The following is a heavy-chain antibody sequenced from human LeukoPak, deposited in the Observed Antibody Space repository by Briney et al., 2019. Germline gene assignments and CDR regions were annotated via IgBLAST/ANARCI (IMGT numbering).Heavy chain of an antibody. V-gene: IGHV4-59*01. CDR2: IYYSGST. CDR1: GGSISSYY. Sequence: SETLSLTCTVSGGSISSYYWSWIRQPPGKGLEWIGYIYYSGSTNYNPSLKSRVTISVDTSKNQFSLKLSSVTAADTAVYYCARVVDTAMDVYYFDYWGQGTLSPSPQ. CDR3: ARVVDTAMDVYYFDY. J-gene: IGHJ4*02. D-gene: IGHD5-18*01.